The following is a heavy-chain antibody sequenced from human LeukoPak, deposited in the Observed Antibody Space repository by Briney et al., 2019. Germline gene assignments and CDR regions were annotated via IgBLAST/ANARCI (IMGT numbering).Heavy chain of an antibody. Sequence: LSLTCTVFGGSISSGGYYWSWIRQPPGKGLEWVGRIRNRGNGYTTEYAASVKDRFTISRDDSKSSLYLEMNSLKTEDTAVYYCVRKTIPTHGWDVWGQGTTVTVSS. D-gene: IGHD2-2*02. CDR1: GGSISSGGYY. CDR3: VRKTIPTHGWDV. CDR2: IRNRGNGYTT. V-gene: IGHV3-72*01. J-gene: IGHJ6*02.